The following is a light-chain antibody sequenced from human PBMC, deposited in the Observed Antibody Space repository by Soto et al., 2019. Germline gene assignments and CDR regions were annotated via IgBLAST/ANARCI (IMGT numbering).Light chain of an antibody. Sequence: DVVMTQSPLSLPVTLGQPASISCRSSQSLVYRDGNTYLNWFQQRPGQSPRRLIYKVSNRDSGVPDRFSGSGSGTDFTLKISRVEAEDVGVYYCMQGTHWRGTFGQGTKLEIK. CDR3: MQGTHWRGT. CDR2: KVS. V-gene: IGKV2-30*01. J-gene: IGKJ2*02. CDR1: QSLVYRDGNTY.